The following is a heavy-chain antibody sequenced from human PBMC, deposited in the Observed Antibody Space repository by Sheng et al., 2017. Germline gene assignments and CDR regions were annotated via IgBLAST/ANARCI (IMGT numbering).Heavy chain of an antibody. CDR3: ARDEISGAYCGGDCYSRIDY. CDR2: ISYDGSNK. D-gene: IGHD2-21*02. CDR1: GFTFRSYA. J-gene: IGHJ4*01. V-gene: IGHV3-30*04. Sequence: QVQLVESGGGVVQPGRSLRLSCAASGFTFRSYAMHWVRQAPGKGLEWVAVISYDGSNKYYADSVKGRFTISRDNSKNTLYLQMDSLRAEDTAVYYCARDEISGAYCGGDCYSRIDY.